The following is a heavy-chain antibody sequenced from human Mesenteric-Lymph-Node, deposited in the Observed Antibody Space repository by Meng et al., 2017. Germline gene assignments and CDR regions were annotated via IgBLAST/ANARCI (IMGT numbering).Heavy chain of an antibody. J-gene: IGHJ3*02. CDR3: AKSYFTRPPGSYTPWDDAFDI. CDR1: GYTFTSYG. CDR2: IIPIFGTA. D-gene: IGHD1-26*01. V-gene: IGHV1-69*05. Sequence: SVKVSCKASGYTFTSYGISWVRQAPGQGLEWMGGIIPIFGTANYAQKFQGRVTITTDESTSTAYMELSSLRSEDTAVYYCAKSYFTRPPGSYTPWDDAFDIWGQGTMVTVSS.